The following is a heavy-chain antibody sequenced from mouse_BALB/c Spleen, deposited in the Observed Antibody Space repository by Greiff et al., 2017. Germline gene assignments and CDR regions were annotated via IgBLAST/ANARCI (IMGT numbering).Heavy chain of an antibody. CDR3: TRSLTMDY. Sequence: QVQLKESGAELVRPGASVTLSCKASGYTFTDYEMHWVKQTPVHGLEWIGAIDPETGGTAYNQKFKGKATLTADKSSSTAYMELRSLTSEDSAVYYCTRSLTMDYWGQGTTLTVSS. CDR1: GYTFTDYE. CDR2: IDPETGGT. J-gene: IGHJ2*01. D-gene: IGHD1-1*02. V-gene: IGHV1-15*01.